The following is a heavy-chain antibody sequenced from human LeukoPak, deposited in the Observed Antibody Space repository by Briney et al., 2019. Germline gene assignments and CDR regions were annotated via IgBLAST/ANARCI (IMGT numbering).Heavy chain of an antibody. D-gene: IGHD2/OR15-2a*01. CDR1: GFAFSAYS. J-gene: IGHJ3*01. V-gene: IGHV3-21*01. Sequence: GGSLRLSCAGSGFAFSAYSMNWARQAPGKGLEWVSSISASPYMYYADSVKDRFIIFRDNAKSSLYLQMNSLRAEDTAVYYCVRGGLSMQREDVFDLWGQGTMVTFSS. CDR3: VRGGLSMQREDVFDL. CDR2: ISASPYM.